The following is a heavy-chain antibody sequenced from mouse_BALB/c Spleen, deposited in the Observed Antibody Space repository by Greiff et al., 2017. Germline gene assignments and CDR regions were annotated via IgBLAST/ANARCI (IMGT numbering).Heavy chain of an antibody. Sequence: VQLQQSGPELVKPGASVKMSCKASGYTFTSYVMHWVKQKPGQGLEWIGYINPYNDGTKYNEKFKGKATLTSDKSSSTAYMELSSLTSEDSAVYYCARFGNYESYYAMDYWGQGTSVTVSS. CDR1: GYTFTSYV. CDR3: ARFGNYESYYAMDY. D-gene: IGHD2-1*01. J-gene: IGHJ4*01. V-gene: IGHV1-14*01. CDR2: INPYNDGT.